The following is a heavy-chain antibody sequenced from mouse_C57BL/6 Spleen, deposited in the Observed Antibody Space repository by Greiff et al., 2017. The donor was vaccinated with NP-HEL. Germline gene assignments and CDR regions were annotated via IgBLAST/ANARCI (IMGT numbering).Heavy chain of an antibody. J-gene: IGHJ1*03. CDR2: IWCGGST. Sequence: VQLQQSGPGLVQPSQSLSITCTVSGFSLNSYGVHWVRQSPGKGLEWLGVIWCGGSTDYNAAFISRLSISKDNSKSQVFFKMNSLQADDTAIYYCARNSWDRWYFDVWGTGTTVTVSS. CDR1: GFSLNSYG. V-gene: IGHV2-2*01. CDR3: ARNSWDRWYFDV. D-gene: IGHD4-1*01.